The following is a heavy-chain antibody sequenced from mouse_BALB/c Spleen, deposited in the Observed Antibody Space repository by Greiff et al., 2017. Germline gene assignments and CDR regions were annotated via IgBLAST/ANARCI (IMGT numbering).Heavy chain of an antibody. CDR3: ARGYGNYDAMDY. J-gene: IGHJ4*01. CDR2: ISSGGSYT. D-gene: IGHD2-10*02. CDR1: GFTFSSYG. V-gene: IGHV5-6*01. Sequence: EVQRVESGGDLVKPGGSLKLSCAASGFTFSSYGMSWVRQTPDKRLEWVATISSGGSYTYYPDSVKGRFTISRDNAKNNLYLQMSSLKSEDTAMYYCARGYGNYDAMDYWGQGTSVTVSS.